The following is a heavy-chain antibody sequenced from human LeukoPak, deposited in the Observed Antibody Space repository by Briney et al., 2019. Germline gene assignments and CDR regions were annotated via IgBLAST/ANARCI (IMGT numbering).Heavy chain of an antibody. Sequence: GGSLRLSCVPSGFTFSSFAMTWVRQAPGKGLEWVSSISGNGGTTYYADSVKGRFTISRDNAKNSLYLQMNSLRAEDTAVYYCAELGITMIGGVWGKGTTVTTSS. CDR1: GFTFSSFA. CDR2: ISGNGGTT. J-gene: IGHJ6*04. D-gene: IGHD3-10*02. CDR3: AELGITMIGGV. V-gene: IGHV3-48*03.